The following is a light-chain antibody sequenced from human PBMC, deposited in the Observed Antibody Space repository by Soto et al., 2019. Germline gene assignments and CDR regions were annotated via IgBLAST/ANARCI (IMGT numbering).Light chain of an antibody. CDR2: EVS. CDR3: SSYTSSSTLV. Sequence: QSVLTQPASVSGSPRQSITISCTGTSSDVGAYNFVSWYQQHPGKAPKLMIFEVSNRPSWVSNRFSGSKSGNTSSLTISGLQGEDEADYYCSSYTSSSTLVFGTGTKVTVL. CDR1: SSDVGAYNF. V-gene: IGLV2-14*01. J-gene: IGLJ1*01.